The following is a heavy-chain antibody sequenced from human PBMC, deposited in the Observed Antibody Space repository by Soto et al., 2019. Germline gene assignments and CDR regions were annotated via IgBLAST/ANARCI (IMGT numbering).Heavy chain of an antibody. CDR1: GYTFTSYD. J-gene: IGHJ6*02. CDR3: ARRRRKLGYCSSTSCYIMDV. Sequence: ASVKVSCKASGYTFTSYDINWVRQATGQGLEWMGWMNPNSGNTGYAQKFQRRVTMTRNTSISTAYMELSSLRSEDTAVYYCARRRRKLGYCSSTSCYIMDVWGQGTTVTVSS. V-gene: IGHV1-8*01. CDR2: MNPNSGNT. D-gene: IGHD2-2*02.